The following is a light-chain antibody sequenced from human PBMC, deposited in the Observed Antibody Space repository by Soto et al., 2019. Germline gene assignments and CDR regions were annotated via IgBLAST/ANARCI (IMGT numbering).Light chain of an antibody. CDR3: QQYNSYWGT. Sequence: DIQMTQSPSTLSASVGDRVTITCRASQSISSWLAWYQQKPGKAPKLLIYDASSLESGVPSRFSGSGSGTEFTLTIISLQPDDFATYYCQQYNSYWGTFGQGTKVEIK. J-gene: IGKJ1*01. CDR2: DAS. CDR1: QSISSW. V-gene: IGKV1-5*01.